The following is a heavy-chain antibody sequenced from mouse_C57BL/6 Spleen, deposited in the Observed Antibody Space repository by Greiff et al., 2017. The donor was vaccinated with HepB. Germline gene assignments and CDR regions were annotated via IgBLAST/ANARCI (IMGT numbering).Heavy chain of an antibody. D-gene: IGHD1-1*01. Sequence: QVQLQQPGAELVRPGTSVKLSCKASGYTFTSYWMHWVKQRPGQGLEWIGVIDPSDSYTNYNQKFKGKATLTVDTSSSTAYMHLSSLTSEDSAVYYCAREAITTVVEDWYFDVWGTGTTVTVSS. V-gene: IGHV1-59*01. CDR1: GYTFTSYW. CDR3: AREAITTVVEDWYFDV. J-gene: IGHJ1*03. CDR2: IDPSDSYT.